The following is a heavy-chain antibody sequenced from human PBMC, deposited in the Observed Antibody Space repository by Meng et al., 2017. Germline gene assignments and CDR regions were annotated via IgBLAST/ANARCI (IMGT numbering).Heavy chain of an antibody. CDR2: ISYDGSNK. Sequence: QVQLGESGGGVVPPGRSLRLSWAASGFTFSSYAMHWVRQAPGKGLEWVAVISYDGSNKYYADSVKGRFTISRDNSKNTLYLQMNSLRAEDTAVYYCAHFDYWGQGTLVTVSS. J-gene: IGHJ4*02. V-gene: IGHV3-30*01. CDR1: GFTFSSYA. CDR3: AHFDY.